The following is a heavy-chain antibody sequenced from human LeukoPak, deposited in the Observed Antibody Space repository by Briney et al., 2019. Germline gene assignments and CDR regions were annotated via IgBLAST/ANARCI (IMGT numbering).Heavy chain of an antibody. V-gene: IGHV1-46*01. CDR1: GYTFTIYY. CDR3: ARESFGSRDGYIAW. CDR2: INPSGGST. D-gene: IGHD5-24*01. Sequence: ASVKVSFTSSGYTFTIYYIHGVRQAPGQGLEWMGIINPSGGSTSYAQKFQGRGTMTRDTSTSTVYMELSSLRPEDTAVYYCARESFGSRDGYIAWWGQGTMVTVSS. J-gene: IGHJ3*01.